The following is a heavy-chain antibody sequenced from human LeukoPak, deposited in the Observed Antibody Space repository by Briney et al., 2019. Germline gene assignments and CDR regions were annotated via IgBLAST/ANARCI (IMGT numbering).Heavy chain of an antibody. V-gene: IGHV1-2*02. J-gene: IGHJ4*02. D-gene: IGHD4-17*01. CDR3: ARWGPVTSPFRYFDY. CDR1: GYTFTGYY. Sequence: ASVKVSCKASGYTFTGYYMHWVRQAPGQGLEWMGWINPNSGGTNYAQKFQGRVTMTRDTSISTAYMELSRLRSDDTAVYYCARWGPVTSPFRYFDYWGQGTLVTVSS. CDR2: INPNSGGT.